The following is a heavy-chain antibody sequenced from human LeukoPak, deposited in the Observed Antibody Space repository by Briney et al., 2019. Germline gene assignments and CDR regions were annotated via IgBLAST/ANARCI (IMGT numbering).Heavy chain of an antibody. D-gene: IGHD6-19*01. V-gene: IGHV3-74*01. Sequence: PGGSLRLSCAASGFTFSSYWMHWVRQAPGKWLVWVSRINSDGSSTSYADSVKGRFTISRDNAKNTLYLQMNSLRAEDTAVYYCARDSAVAGMGWFDPWGQGTLVTVSS. CDR2: INSDGSST. CDR1: GFTFSSYW. CDR3: ARDSAVAGMGWFDP. J-gene: IGHJ5*02.